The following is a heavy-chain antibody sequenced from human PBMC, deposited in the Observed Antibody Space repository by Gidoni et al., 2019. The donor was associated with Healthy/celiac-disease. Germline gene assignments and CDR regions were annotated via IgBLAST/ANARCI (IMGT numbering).Heavy chain of an antibody. CDR3: ARDPSIGTGGWFDP. CDR2: IIPILGIA. V-gene: IGHV1-69*08. CDR1: GGTFRSYT. D-gene: IGHD1-26*01. J-gene: IGHJ5*02. Sequence: QVQLVQSGAEVKKPGSSVKVSCKASGGTFRSYTISWVRQAPGQGLEWMGRIIPILGIANYAQKFQGRVKITADKSTSTAYMELSSLRSEDTAVYYCARDPSIGTGGWFDPWGQGTLVTVSS.